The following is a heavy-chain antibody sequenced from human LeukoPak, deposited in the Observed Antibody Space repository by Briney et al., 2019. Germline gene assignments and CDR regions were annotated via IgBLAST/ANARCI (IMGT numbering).Heavy chain of an antibody. CDR2: IKQDGSEI. CDR3: ARGRGHSGYDLYDY. V-gene: IGHV3-7*01. J-gene: IGHJ4*02. Sequence: GGSLRLSCAASGFSFSNYWMGWVCQAPGKGLEWVANIKQDGSEIYYVDSVKGRFTISRDTAKDSLYLQMNSLRAEDTAVYYCARGRGHSGYDLYDYWGQGTLVTVSS. CDR1: GFSFSNYW. D-gene: IGHD5-12*01.